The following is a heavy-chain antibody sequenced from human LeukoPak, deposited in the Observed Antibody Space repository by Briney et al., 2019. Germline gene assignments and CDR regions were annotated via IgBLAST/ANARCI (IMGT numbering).Heavy chain of an antibody. CDR1: GGSVSSSSHY. V-gene: IGHV4-39*07. CDR3: ARGASSGWFGGYYYYMDV. J-gene: IGHJ6*03. CDR2: IYHSGST. D-gene: IGHD6-19*01. Sequence: SETLSLTCTVSGGSVSSSSHYWGWIRQPPGKGLEWIGSIYHSGSTYYNPSLKRPVTMSVDTSKNHLSLRLSSVTAADTAVYYCARGASSGWFGGYYYYMDVWGKGTTVTVSS.